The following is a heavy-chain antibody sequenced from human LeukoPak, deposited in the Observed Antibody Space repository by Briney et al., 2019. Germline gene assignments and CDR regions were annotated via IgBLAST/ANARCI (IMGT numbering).Heavy chain of an antibody. D-gene: IGHD3-22*01. CDR2: INHSGST. CDR3: ARGTSYDSSGYYPYFDY. V-gene: IGHV4-34*01. J-gene: IGHJ4*02. CDR1: GGPFSGYY. Sequence: SETLSLTCAVYGGPFSGYYWSWIRQPPGKGLEWIGEINHSGSTNYNPSLKSRVTISVDTSKNQFSLKLSSATAADTAVYYCARGTSYDSSGYYPYFDYWGQGTLVTVSS.